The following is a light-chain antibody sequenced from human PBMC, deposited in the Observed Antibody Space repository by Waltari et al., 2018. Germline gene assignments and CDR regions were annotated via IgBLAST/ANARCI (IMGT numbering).Light chain of an antibody. J-gene: IGKJ1*01. CDR2: KVS. CDR1: QSLVHRDGNTY. CDR3: MQGTHWPRT. Sequence: VVMTQSPLSLPVTLGQPASISCRSSQSLVHRDGNTYLNWFHQRPGQSPRRLISKVSNRDSGVPDRFSGSGSGTDFTLKISRVEAEDVGVYYCMQGTHWPRTFGQGTKVEIK. V-gene: IGKV2-30*02.